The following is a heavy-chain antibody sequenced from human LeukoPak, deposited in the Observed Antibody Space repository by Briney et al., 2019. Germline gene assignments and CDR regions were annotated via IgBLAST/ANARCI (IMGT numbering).Heavy chain of an antibody. Sequence: GASVKVSCKASGGTFSSYAISWVRQAPGQGLEWMGIINPSGGSTSYAQKFQGRVTMTRDTSTSTVYMELSSLRSEDTAVYYCARVRSSTSFDAFDIWGQGTMVTVSS. D-gene: IGHD2-2*01. CDR1: GGTFSSYA. CDR3: ARVRSSTSFDAFDI. V-gene: IGHV1-46*01. CDR2: INPSGGST. J-gene: IGHJ3*02.